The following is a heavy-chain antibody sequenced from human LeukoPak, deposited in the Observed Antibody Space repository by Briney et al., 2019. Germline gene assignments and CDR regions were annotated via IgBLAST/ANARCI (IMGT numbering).Heavy chain of an antibody. J-gene: IGHJ4*02. Sequence: SGPTLVNPTQTLTLTCTFSGFSLSTSGVGVGWIRQPPGKALEWHALIYWDDDKRYSPSLKSRLTITKDTSKNQVVLTMTNMDPVDTATYYCALSIVATRKYYFDYWGQGTLVTVSS. D-gene: IGHD5-12*01. V-gene: IGHV2-5*02. CDR2: IYWDDDK. CDR3: ALSIVATRKYYFDY. CDR1: GFSLSTSGVG.